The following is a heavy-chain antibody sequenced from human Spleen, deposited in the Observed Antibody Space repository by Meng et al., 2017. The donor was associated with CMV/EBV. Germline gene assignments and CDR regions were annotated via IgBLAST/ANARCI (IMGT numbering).Heavy chain of an antibody. V-gene: IGHV3-21*01. J-gene: IGHJ4*02. CDR1: GFTFTDYS. Sequence: SGFTFTDYSMHWVRQAPGKGMEWVSSTSSSGAFKRYADPVRGRFTISRDDFKSSLSLQMNSLRAEDTAVYYCVRGGEHCTATSCFHWGQGTLVTVSS. D-gene: IGHD2-2*01. CDR2: TSSSGAFK. CDR3: VRGGEHCTATSCFH.